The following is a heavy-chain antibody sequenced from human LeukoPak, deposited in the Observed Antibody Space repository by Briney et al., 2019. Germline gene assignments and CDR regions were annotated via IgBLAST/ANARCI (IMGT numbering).Heavy chain of an antibody. CDR2: INHSGST. CDR3: ARALRDYDILTGYSYYYYYYMDV. D-gene: IGHD3-9*01. V-gene: IGHV4-34*01. J-gene: IGHJ6*03. Sequence: SETLSLTCAVYGGSFSGYYWSWIRQSPGKGLEWIGEINHSGSTNYNPSLKSRVTISVDTSKNQFSLKLSSVTAADTAVYYCARALRDYDILTGYSYYYYYYMDVWGKGTTVTVSS. CDR1: GGSFSGYY.